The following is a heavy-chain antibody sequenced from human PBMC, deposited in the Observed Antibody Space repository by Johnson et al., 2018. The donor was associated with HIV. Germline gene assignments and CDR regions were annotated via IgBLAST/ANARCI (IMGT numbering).Heavy chain of an antibody. CDR3: ARVGVGGYSADGAFDI. D-gene: IGHD2-15*01. CDR2: ISYDGHIK. Sequence: QVQLVESGGGVVRPGGSLRLSCAASGFTFKNYAMHWVRQAPGERLEWVAVISYDGHIKYYADSVKGRFIISRDNSKSTLYLQINSLRAEDAAVFYCARVGVGGYSADGAFDIWGQGTMVTVSS. CDR1: GFTFKNYA. J-gene: IGHJ3*02. V-gene: IGHV3-30*04.